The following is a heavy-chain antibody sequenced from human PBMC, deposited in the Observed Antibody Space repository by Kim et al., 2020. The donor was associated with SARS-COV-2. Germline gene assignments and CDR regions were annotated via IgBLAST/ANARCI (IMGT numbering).Heavy chain of an antibody. V-gene: IGHV3-74*01. CDR2: INSDGSST. J-gene: IGHJ6*02. CDR1: GFTFSSYW. CDR3: AREGRYDAYYYGMDV. D-gene: IGHD3-3*01. Sequence: GGSLRLSCAASGFTFSSYWMHWVRQAPGKGLVWVSRINSDGSSTSYADSVKGRFTISRDNAKNTLYLQMNSLRAEDTAVYYCAREGRYDAYYYGMDVWGQGTTVTVSS.